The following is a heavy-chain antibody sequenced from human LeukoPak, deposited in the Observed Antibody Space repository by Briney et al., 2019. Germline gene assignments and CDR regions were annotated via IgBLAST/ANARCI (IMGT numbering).Heavy chain of an antibody. J-gene: IGHJ4*02. D-gene: IGHD3-3*01. Sequence: SETLSLTCTVPGGSISSYYWSWIRQPPGKGLEWIGYIYYSGSTNYNPSLKSRVTISVDTSKNQFSLKLSSVTAADTAVYYCASFNYDFWTHWGQGTLVTVSS. CDR2: IYYSGST. CDR3: ASFNYDFWTH. CDR1: GGSISSYY. V-gene: IGHV4-59*01.